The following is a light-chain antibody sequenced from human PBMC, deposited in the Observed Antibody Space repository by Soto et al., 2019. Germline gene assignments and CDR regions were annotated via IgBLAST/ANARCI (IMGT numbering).Light chain of an antibody. J-gene: IGKJ5*01. Sequence: EIVFTHTPAARSFPPVGRAKLSCRASQSVSSYLAWYQQKPGQAPRLLIYDASNRATGIPARFSGSGSGTDFTLTIRSLEPEDFAVYYCQQSSNWHPITCGQGKRRVIK. CDR2: DAS. CDR3: QQSSNWHPIT. V-gene: IGKV3-11*01. CDR1: QSVSSY.